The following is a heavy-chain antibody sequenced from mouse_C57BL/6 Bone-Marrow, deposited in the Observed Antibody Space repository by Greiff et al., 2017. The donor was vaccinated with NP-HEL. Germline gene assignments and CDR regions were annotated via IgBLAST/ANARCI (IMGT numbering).Heavy chain of an antibody. J-gene: IGHJ2*01. V-gene: IGHV1-69*01. CDR3: ARGNLLLRSHFDY. D-gene: IGHD1-1*01. CDR1: GYTFTSYW. Sequence: QVQLQQSGAELVMPGASVKLSCKASGYTFTSYWMHWVKQRPGQGLEWIGEIDPSDSYTNYNQKFKGKSTLTVDKSSSTAYMQLSSLTSEDSAVYYCARGNLLLRSHFDYWGQGTTLTVSS. CDR2: IDPSDSYT.